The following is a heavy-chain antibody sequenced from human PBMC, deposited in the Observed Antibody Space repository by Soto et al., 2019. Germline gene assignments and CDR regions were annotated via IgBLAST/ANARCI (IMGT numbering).Heavy chain of an antibody. Sequence: QVQLVQSGAEVKKPGSSVKVSCKASGGTFSSYAISWVRQAPGQGLEWMGGIIPIFGTANYAQKFQGRVTITADESTSTAYMVLSSLRSEDTAVYYCARDLDCSSTSCYYWFDPWGQGTLVTVSS. J-gene: IGHJ5*02. D-gene: IGHD2-2*01. V-gene: IGHV1-69*01. CDR3: ARDLDCSSTSCYYWFDP. CDR1: GGTFSSYA. CDR2: IIPIFGTA.